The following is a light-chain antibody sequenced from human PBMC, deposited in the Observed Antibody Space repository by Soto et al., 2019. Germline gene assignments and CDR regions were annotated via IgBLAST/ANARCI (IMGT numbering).Light chain of an antibody. V-gene: IGLV1-40*01. J-gene: IGLJ2*01. CDR3: QSYDSSLTVV. CDR1: SSNIRAGYD. CDR2: GNI. Sequence: QSVLTQPPSVSGAPGQRVTISCTGSSSNIRAGYDVHWYQQVPGTAPKLLIYGNINRPSGVPDRFSGSKSGTSASLAITGLQADDEADYYCQSYDSSLTVVFGGGTKLTVL.